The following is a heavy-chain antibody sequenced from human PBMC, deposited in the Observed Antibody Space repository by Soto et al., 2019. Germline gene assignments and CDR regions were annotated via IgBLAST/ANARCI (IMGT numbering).Heavy chain of an antibody. CDR1: GGTFSSSA. CDR2: IIPIFGTA. J-gene: IGHJ4*02. V-gene: IGHV1-69*13. D-gene: IGHD3-22*01. Sequence: SVKVSCKASGGTFSSSAISWVRHAPGQGLEWMGGIIPIFGTANYAQKFQGRVTITADESTSTAYMELSSLRSEDTAVYYCARFPQDYYDSSGYSPHFDYWGQGTLVTVSS. CDR3: ARFPQDYYDSSGYSPHFDY.